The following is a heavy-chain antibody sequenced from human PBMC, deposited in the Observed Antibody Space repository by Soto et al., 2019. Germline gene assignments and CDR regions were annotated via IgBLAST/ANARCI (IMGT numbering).Heavy chain of an antibody. Sequence: AVGSLRLSCAASGFTFSDYYMSWIRQAPGKGLEWVSYISSSGSTIYYADSVKGRFTISRDNAKNSLYLQMNSLRAEDTAVYYCARDQTHYYDSSGLDYWGQGTLVTVS. D-gene: IGHD3-22*01. J-gene: IGHJ4*02. V-gene: IGHV3-11*01. CDR3: ARDQTHYYDSSGLDY. CDR1: GFTFSDYY. CDR2: ISSSGSTI.